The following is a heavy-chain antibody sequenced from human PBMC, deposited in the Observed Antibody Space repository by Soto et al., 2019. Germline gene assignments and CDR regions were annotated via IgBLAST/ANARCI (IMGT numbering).Heavy chain of an antibody. CDR3: ARAQQLVRGGIYYYYYYYMDV. J-gene: IGHJ6*03. CDR1: GGSFSGYY. V-gene: IGHV4-34*01. CDR2: INHSGST. Sequence: SETLSLTCAVYGGSFSGYYWSWIRQPPGKGLEWIGEINHSGSTNYNPSLKSRVTISVDTSKNQFSLKLSSVTAADTAVYYCARAQQLVRGGIYYYYYYYMDVWGKGTTVTVSS. D-gene: IGHD6-13*01.